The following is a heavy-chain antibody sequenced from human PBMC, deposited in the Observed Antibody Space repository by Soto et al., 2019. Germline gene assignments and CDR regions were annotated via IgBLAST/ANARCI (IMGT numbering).Heavy chain of an antibody. J-gene: IGHJ6*02. CDR1: GFTFDDYA. CDR2: ISGNSGSL. V-gene: IGHV3-9*01. D-gene: IGHD6-6*01. CDR3: AKDRYSSSAYYYYGMDA. Sequence: GGALRRSCAASGFTFDDYAMHWFRQAPGKGLEWVSVISGNSGSLGYADSVKGRFTISRDNAKNSLYLQMNSLRAEDTALYYCAKDRYSSSAYYYYGMDAWGQGTTVTGS.